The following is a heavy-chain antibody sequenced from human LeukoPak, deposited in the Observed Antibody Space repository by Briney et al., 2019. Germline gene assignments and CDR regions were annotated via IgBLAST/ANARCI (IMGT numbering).Heavy chain of an antibody. CDR2: ISSSGSTI. J-gene: IGHJ4*02. CDR1: GFTFSDYY. Sequence: GGSLRLSCAASGFTFSDYYMSWVRQAPGKGLEWVSYISSSGSTIYYADSVKGRFTISRDNAKNSLYLQMNSLRAEDTAVYYCAREAQIITMVRGYFDYWGQGTLVTVSS. V-gene: IGHV3-11*04. D-gene: IGHD3-10*01. CDR3: AREAQIITMVRGYFDY.